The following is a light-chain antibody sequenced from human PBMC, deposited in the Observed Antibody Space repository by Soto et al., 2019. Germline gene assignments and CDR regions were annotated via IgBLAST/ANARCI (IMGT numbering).Light chain of an antibody. J-gene: IGKJ1*01. CDR2: DAS. CDR3: QQYNSYWT. Sequence: IHMTHSPSTLSASVLDRVIITCRASQSISSRLAWYQQKPGKVPKLLIYDASTLEGGVPSRFSGSGSGTEFTVTISSLQPDDFATYYCQQYNSYWTFGQGTKVDI. V-gene: IGKV1-5*01. CDR1: QSISSR.